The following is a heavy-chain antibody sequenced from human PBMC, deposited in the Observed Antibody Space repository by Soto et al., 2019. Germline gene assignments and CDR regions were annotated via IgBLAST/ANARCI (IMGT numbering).Heavy chain of an antibody. Sequence: QVLLVESGGGVVQPGGSLRLSCAASGFRFSSYAMHWVRQAPGKGLEWVAVISFDGSNKYYADSVKGRFIISKDSSRNTLYLQMNSLRLEDTAVYYCARATFKDLSFGYWGQGTLVSVSS. CDR2: ISFDGSNK. CDR3: ARATFKDLSFGY. J-gene: IGHJ4*02. D-gene: IGHD3-3*01. V-gene: IGHV3-30-3*01. CDR1: GFRFSSYA.